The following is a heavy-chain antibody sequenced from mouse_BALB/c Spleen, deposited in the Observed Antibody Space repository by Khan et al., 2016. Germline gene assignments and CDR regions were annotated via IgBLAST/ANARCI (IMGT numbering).Heavy chain of an antibody. V-gene: IGHV2-9*02. Sequence: QVQLKQSGPGLVAPSQSLSITCTVSGFSLTSYGVHWVRQPPGKGLEWLGVIWAGGRTNYNSALMSRRSISKENSKSQVFIKMSSLKTDNTAMYYCARLEDIWGQGTTLTVSS. CDR3: ARLEDI. CDR2: IWAGGRT. CDR1: GFSLTSYG. D-gene: IGHD1-3*01. J-gene: IGHJ2*01.